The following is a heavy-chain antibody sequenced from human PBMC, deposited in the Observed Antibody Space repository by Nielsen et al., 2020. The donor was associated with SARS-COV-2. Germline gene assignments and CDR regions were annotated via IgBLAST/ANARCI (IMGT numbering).Heavy chain of an antibody. J-gene: IGHJ5*02. CDR2: INHSGST. Sequence: WIRQPPGKGLEWIGEINHSGSTNYNPSLKSRVTISVDTSKNQFSLKLSSVTAADTAVYYCASNDFWGWFDPWGQGTLVTVSS. D-gene: IGHD3-3*01. V-gene: IGHV4-34*01. CDR3: ASNDFWGWFDP.